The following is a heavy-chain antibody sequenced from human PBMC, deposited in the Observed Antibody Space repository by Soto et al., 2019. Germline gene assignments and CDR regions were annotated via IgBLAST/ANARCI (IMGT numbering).Heavy chain of an antibody. J-gene: IGHJ4*02. CDR2: INPNGGST. Sequence: QVQLVQSGAEVKKPGASVKISCKASGYTFIHYYIHWVRQTPGQGLEWMAIINPNGGSTNYAQKLQGRVTVTSDTSTTTVSMELNSVESDDTAVYFCARSLLQGDFWGQGTLVTVSS. CDR1: GYTFIHYY. D-gene: IGHD2-21*01. CDR3: ARSLLQGDF. V-gene: IGHV1-46*01.